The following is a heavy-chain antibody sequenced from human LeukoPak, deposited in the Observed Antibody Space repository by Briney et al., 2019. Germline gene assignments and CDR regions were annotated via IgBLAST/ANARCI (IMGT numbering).Heavy chain of an antibody. Sequence: SVKVSCKASGGTFSSYAISWVRQAPGQGLEWIGRIIPIFGIANYAQKFQGRVTITADKSTSTAYMELSSLRSEDTAVYYCASTDSSGLPTNDYWGQGTLVTVSS. CDR1: GGTFSSYA. V-gene: IGHV1-69*04. J-gene: IGHJ4*02. CDR2: IIPIFGIA. CDR3: ASTDSSGLPTNDY. D-gene: IGHD3-22*01.